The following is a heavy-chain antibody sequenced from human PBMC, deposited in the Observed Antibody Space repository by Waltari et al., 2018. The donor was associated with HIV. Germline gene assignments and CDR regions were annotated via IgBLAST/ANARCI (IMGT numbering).Heavy chain of an antibody. CDR2: ISYDGSNK. J-gene: IGHJ4*02. Sequence: QVQLVESGGGVVQPGRSLRLSCAASGFPFSSYGMHWVRQAPGKGLEWVAVISYDGSNKDYADAVKGRFTISRDNSKNTLDLQMNSLRAEDTAVYYCAKDKGGVTYIFDYWGQGTLVTVSS. D-gene: IGHD1-1*01. CDR3: AKDKGGVTYIFDY. CDR1: GFPFSSYG. V-gene: IGHV3-30*18.